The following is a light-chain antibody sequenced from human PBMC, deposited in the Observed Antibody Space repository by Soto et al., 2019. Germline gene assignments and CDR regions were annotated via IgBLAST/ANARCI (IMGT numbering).Light chain of an antibody. V-gene: IGKV3-20*01. J-gene: IGKJ4*01. CDR3: QQYGTSPLT. CDR2: GAS. Sequence: EIVLTQSPGTLSLSPGERATLSCRASQSVSSSYLAWYQQKPGQAPRLLIYGASSRAPGIPDRFSGSGSGTDFTLTISRLEPEDVAVYYGQQYGTSPLTFGGGTKVEIK. CDR1: QSVSSSY.